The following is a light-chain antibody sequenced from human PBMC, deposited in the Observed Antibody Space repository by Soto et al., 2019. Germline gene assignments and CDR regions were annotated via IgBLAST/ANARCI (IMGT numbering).Light chain of an antibody. CDR3: TSSTSDSHYV. J-gene: IGLJ1*01. V-gene: IGLV2-14*01. Sequence: QSVLTQPASVSGSPGQSITISCTGTSSDVGGYSYVSWYQQYPGKVPKLLIYNVSNRPSGVSNRFSGSKSGNTASLTISGLQAEDEADYFCTSSTSDSHYVFGTGTKVTVL. CDR2: NVS. CDR1: SSDVGGYSY.